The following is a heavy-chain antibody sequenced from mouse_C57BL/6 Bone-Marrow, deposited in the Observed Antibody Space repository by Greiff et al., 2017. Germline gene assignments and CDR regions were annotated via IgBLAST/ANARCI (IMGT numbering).Heavy chain of an antibody. V-gene: IGHV1-4*01. J-gene: IGHJ3*01. CDR2: INPSSGYT. D-gene: IGHD2-4*01. CDR1: GYTFTSYT. CDR3: ARSGRLRRGFAY. Sequence: VQLQQSGAELARPGASVKMSCKASGYTFTSYTMHWVKQRPGQGLEWIGYINPSSGYTKYNQKFKDKATLTADKSSSTAYMQLSSLTSEDSAVYYCARSGRLRRGFAYWGQGTLVTVSA.